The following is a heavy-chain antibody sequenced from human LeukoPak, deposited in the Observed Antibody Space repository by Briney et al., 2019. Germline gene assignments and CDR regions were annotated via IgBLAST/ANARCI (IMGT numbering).Heavy chain of an antibody. Sequence: PGGSLRLSCAASGFTLSRYEMNWVRQAPGKGLEWVSYISSSGSTIYYADSVKGRFTISRDNAKNSLYLQMNSLRAEDTAVYYCARGGYSYGSGYAFDIWGQGTMVTVSS. CDR2: ISSSGSTI. D-gene: IGHD5-18*01. V-gene: IGHV3-48*03. CDR3: ARGGYSYGSGYAFDI. CDR1: GFTLSRYE. J-gene: IGHJ3*02.